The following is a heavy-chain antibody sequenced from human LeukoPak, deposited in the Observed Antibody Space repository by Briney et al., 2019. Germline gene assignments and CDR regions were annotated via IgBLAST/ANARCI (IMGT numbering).Heavy chain of an antibody. CDR2: IIPIFGTA. J-gene: IGHJ4*02. Sequence: VASVKVSCKASGYTFTGYYMHWVRQAPGQGLEWMGGIIPIFGTANYAQKFQGRVTITADKSTSTAYMELSSLRSEDTAVYYCAIQGGAAGEIDYWGQGTLVTVSS. CDR3: AIQGGAAGEIDY. V-gene: IGHV1-69*06. D-gene: IGHD6-13*01. CDR1: GYTFTGYY.